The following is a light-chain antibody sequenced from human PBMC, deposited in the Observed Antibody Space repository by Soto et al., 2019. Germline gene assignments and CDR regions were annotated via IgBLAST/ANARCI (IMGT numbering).Light chain of an antibody. CDR3: QQYNNWPLT. V-gene: IGKV3-15*01. J-gene: IGKJ4*01. Sequence: EIVMTQSPATLSVSPGERATLSCRASQSVSNNLAWYQQKPGQVPRLLIYGASTRATGIPARFSGSGSGTEFTLTLSRLQSEDVAIYYCQQYNNWPLTFGGGTKVEIK. CDR2: GAS. CDR1: QSVSNN.